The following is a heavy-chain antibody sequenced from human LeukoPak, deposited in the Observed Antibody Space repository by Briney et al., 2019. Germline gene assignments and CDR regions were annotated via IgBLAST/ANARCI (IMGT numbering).Heavy chain of an antibody. J-gene: IGHJ4*02. CDR3: ARTYCGGDCYSDS. CDR1: GYTFAGYY. D-gene: IGHD2-21*02. Sequence: ASVKVSCKASGYTFAGYYMHWVRQAPGQGLEWMGRINPNSGGTNYAQKFQGRVTMTRDTSISTAYMELSRLRSDDTAVYYCARTYCGGDCYSDSWGQGTLVTVSS. CDR2: INPNSGGT. V-gene: IGHV1-2*06.